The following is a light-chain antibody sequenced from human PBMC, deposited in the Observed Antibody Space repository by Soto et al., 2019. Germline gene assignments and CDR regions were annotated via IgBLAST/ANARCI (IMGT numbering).Light chain of an antibody. CDR1: QSVLYSSNNKNY. Sequence: DIVMTQSPDSLAVSLGERATINCKSSQSVLYSSNNKNYLAWYQQKPGQPPKLLIYWASTRESGVPDRFSGSGSGTDFTLTISSLQAEDVAVYYCQQYYSTLLLTFGGGTKVDNK. CDR3: QQYYSTLLLT. J-gene: IGKJ4*01. CDR2: WAS. V-gene: IGKV4-1*01.